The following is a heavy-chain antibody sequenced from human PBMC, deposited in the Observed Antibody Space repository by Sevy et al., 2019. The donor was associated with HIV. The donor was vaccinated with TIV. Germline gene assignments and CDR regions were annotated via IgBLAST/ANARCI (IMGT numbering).Heavy chain of an antibody. J-gene: IGHJ3*02. CDR3: ARHCGSTSCSHAFDI. CDR2: INHSGRT. CDR1: GGSFSGYY. D-gene: IGHD2-2*01. Sequence: SQTLSLTCAVYGGSFSGYYWSWIRQPPGKGLEWIGEINHSGRTNYNPSLKSRVTISVDTSKNQFSLKLSSVTAADTAVYYCARHCGSTSCSHAFDIWGQGTMVTVSS. V-gene: IGHV4-34*01.